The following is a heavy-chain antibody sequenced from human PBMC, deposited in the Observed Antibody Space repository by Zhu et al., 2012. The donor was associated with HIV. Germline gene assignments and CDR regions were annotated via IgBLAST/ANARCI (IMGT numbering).Heavy chain of an antibody. Sequence: QVQLLESGPGLVKPSETLSLTCTVSGGSISNYYWSWIRQPPGKGLEWIGYIYYSGSTSYNPSLKSRVTISLDTSKNQFSLKLRFVTAADTAVYYCARVVVIAAPHFDYWGQGTLVTVXS. D-gene: IGHD2-15*01. CDR2: IYYSGST. J-gene: IGHJ4*02. V-gene: IGHV4-59*01. CDR1: GGSISNYY. CDR3: ARVVVIAAPHFDY.